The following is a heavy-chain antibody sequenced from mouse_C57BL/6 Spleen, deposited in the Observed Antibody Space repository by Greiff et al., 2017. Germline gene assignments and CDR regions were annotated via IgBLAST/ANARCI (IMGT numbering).Heavy chain of an antibody. CDR1: GYSFSSYA. Sequence: EVMLVESGEGLVKPGGSLKLSCAASGYSFSSYAMSWVRQTPEKRLEWVAYISSGCDYIYYADTVKGRFTITRDNARNTLYLQMSSLKSEDTAMYYCTRDGYGAIDYWGQGTSVTVSS. J-gene: IGHJ4*01. D-gene: IGHD2-2*01. V-gene: IGHV5-9-1*02. CDR2: ISSGCDYI. CDR3: TRDGYGAIDY.